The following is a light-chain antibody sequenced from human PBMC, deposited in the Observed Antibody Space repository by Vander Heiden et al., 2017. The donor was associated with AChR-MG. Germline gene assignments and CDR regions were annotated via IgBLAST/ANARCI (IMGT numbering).Light chain of an antibody. CDR3: NSYATTNSYV. V-gene: IGLV2-14*01. Sequence: QSALTQPASVSGSPGQSITISCTGTSSDVGAFNFVSWYQQHPGKAPKLMIYDVSNRPSGVSNRFSGSKSGTTAALTISGLQAEDEADYYCNSYATTNSYVFGTGTEVTVL. CDR1: SSDVGAFNF. CDR2: DVS. J-gene: IGLJ1*01.